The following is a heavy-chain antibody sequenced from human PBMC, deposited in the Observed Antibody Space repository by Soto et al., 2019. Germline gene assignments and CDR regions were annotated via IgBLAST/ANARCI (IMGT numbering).Heavy chain of an antibody. CDR2: IYYSGST. Sequence: TSETLSLTCTVSGGSISSSSYYWGWIRQPPGKGLEWIGSIYYSGSTYYNPSLKSRVTISVDTSKNQLSLKLSSVTAADTAVYYCATNYDDYYYYGMDVWGQGTTVTVSS. CDR1: GGSISSSSYY. CDR3: ATNYDDYYYYGMDV. J-gene: IGHJ6*02. V-gene: IGHV4-39*01. D-gene: IGHD5-12*01.